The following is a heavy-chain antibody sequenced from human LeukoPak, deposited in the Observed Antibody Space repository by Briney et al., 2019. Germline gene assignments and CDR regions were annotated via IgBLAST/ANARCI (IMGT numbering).Heavy chain of an antibody. CDR3: CYNRGRLDY. D-gene: IGHD5-24*01. Sequence: SETLSLTCAVYGGSFSGYYWSWIRQPPGKGLEWIGEINHSGSTNHNPSPKSRVTISVDTSKNQFSLKLSSVTAADTAVYYCCYNRGRLDYWGQGTLVTVSS. CDR1: GGSFSGYY. J-gene: IGHJ4*02. CDR2: INHSGST. V-gene: IGHV4-34*01.